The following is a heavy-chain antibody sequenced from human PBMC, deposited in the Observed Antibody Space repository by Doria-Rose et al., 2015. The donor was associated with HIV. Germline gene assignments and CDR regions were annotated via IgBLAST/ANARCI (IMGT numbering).Heavy chain of an antibody. CDR1: GVSLSSPGMG. J-gene: IGHJ4*02. Sequence: QITLKESGPVLVKPTETLTLTCTVSGVSLSSPGMGVSWIRQPPGKALEWLAIIFSDDDRSDNTSLKSRLTISRRTSKSQVVLTMTDMDPVDTATYYCARIKSSRWYHKYYFDFWGQGTLVIVSA. CDR2: IFSDDDR. V-gene: IGHV2-26*01. CDR3: ARIKSSRWYHKYYFDF. D-gene: IGHD6-13*01.